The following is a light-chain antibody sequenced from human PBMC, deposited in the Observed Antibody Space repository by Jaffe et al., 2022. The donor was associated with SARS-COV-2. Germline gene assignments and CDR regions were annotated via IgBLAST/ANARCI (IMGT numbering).Light chain of an antibody. CDR3: QQSYSTVT. Sequence: DIQMTQSPSSLSASVGDRVAITCRASQSISNYLNWYQQKPGKAPKLLIYAASSLQSGAPSRFSGSGSGTDFTLTISSLQPEDFATYYCQQSYSTVTFGGGTKVEIK. J-gene: IGKJ4*01. CDR1: QSISNY. CDR2: AAS. V-gene: IGKV1-39*01.